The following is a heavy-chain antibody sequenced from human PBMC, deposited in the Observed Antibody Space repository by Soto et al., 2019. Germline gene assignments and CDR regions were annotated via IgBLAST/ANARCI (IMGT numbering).Heavy chain of an antibody. J-gene: IGHJ6*02. Sequence: ASVKVSCKSSGYTFINYYVHWVRQAPGQGLEWMGMINPSGGRTTYPQKFQGRVTMTRDTSTSTVYVELSSLRSDDTAVFYCAREKASTSLLTHYYYAMDVWVQGTTVTAP. CDR1: GYTFINYY. CDR2: INPSGGRT. V-gene: IGHV1-46*01. CDR3: AREKASTSLLTHYYYAMDV.